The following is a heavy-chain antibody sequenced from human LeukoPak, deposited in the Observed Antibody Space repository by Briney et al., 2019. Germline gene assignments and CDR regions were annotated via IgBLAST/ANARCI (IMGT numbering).Heavy chain of an antibody. CDR3: ARGRGYSYGFAY. CDR2: ISGSGSTI. V-gene: IGHV3-11*01. D-gene: IGHD5-18*01. CDR1: GFTFRDYY. J-gene: IGHJ4*02. Sequence: GVSLTLSCAASGFTFRDYYMSGIREAPGEGREGVSYISGSGSTISYADSVKGRYTISRDKAKNSLYLQMNSLRAEDTAVYYCARGRGYSYGFAYWGQGTLVTVSS.